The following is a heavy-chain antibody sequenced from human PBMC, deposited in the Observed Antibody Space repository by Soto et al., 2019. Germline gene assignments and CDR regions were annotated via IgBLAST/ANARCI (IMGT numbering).Heavy chain of an antibody. V-gene: IGHV3-48*01. J-gene: IGHJ3*02. Sequence: GGSLRLSCAASGFTFSSYSMNWVRQAPGKGLEWVSYISTSSSTIYYADSVKGRFTISRDNAKNSLYLQMNSLRAEDTAVYYCARDWKRITIFGVATRAFDIWGQGTMVTVSS. D-gene: IGHD3-3*01. CDR3: ARDWKRITIFGVATRAFDI. CDR2: ISTSSSTI. CDR1: GFTFSSYS.